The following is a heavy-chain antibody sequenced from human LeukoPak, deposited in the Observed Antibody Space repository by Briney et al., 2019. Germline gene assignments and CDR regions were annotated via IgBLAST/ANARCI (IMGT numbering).Heavy chain of an antibody. V-gene: IGHV3-48*01. J-gene: IGHJ4*02. CDR1: GFTFSSYS. CDR3: AKDASLLRQYYFDY. D-gene: IGHD4-17*01. Sequence: GGSLRLSCAASGFTFSSYSMNWVRQAPGKGLEWVSYISSSSSTIYYADSVKGRFTISRDNAKNSLYLQMNSLRAEDTALYYCAKDASLLRQYYFDYWGQGTLVTVSS. CDR2: ISSSSSTI.